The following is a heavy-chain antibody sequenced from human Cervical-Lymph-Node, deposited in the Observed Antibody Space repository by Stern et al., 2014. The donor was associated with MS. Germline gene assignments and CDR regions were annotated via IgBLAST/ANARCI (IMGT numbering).Heavy chain of an antibody. CDR3: ALSSETSDRWYSLGYDL. D-gene: IGHD6-13*01. V-gene: IGHV1-69*01. J-gene: IGHJ5*02. Sequence: VQLVQSGAEVTKPGSSVKVSCKASGGTFSKFPSSWVRQAPGQGLEWMGGIFPVFGTPTCAQEFRARVTITADVSTSTVYMELSSLRSDDTAVYYCALSSETSDRWYSLGYDLWGQGTLVTVSS. CDR2: IFPVFGTP. CDR1: GGTFSKFP.